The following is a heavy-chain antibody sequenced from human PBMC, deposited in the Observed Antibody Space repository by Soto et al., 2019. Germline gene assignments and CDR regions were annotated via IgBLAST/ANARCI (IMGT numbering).Heavy chain of an antibody. J-gene: IGHJ3*02. Sequence: QVQLQESGPGLVKPSQTLFLTCSVSGGSTSSDGYYWTWIRQHPGKGLEWIGYIYHSGSTYYNPSLKSRLSISIDRSKTQFSLKLSSVTAADTALYYCARGVAASDAFDIWGQGTVVTVSS. CDR2: IYHSGST. V-gene: IGHV4-31*03. CDR3: ARGVAASDAFDI. CDR1: GGSTSSDGYY. D-gene: IGHD3-3*01.